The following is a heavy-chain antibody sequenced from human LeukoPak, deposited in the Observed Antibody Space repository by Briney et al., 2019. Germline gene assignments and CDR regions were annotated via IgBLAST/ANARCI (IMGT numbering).Heavy chain of an antibody. D-gene: IGHD5/OR15-5a*01. Sequence: ASVKVSCKASGYTFTSYAMHWVRQAPGQRLEWMGWINAGNGNTKYSQKFQGRVTITRDTSASTAYMELSSLRSEDTAVYYCARAPEIYLNWFDPWGQGTLVTVSS. CDR2: INAGNGNT. V-gene: IGHV1-3*01. CDR3: ARAPEIYLNWFDP. CDR1: GYTFTSYA. J-gene: IGHJ5*02.